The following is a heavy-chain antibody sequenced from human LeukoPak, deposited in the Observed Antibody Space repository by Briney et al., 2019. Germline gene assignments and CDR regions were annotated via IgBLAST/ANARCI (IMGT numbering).Heavy chain of an antibody. J-gene: IGHJ4*02. CDR2: ISSSSSYI. D-gene: IGHD4-11*01. Sequence: GGSLRLSCAASGFTFSSYAMSWVRQAPGKGLEWVSSISSSSSYIYYADSMKGRFTISRDNAKNSLYLQMNSLRAEDTAVYYCAREASGRYSNYDYWGQGTLVTVSS. V-gene: IGHV3-21*01. CDR3: AREASGRYSNYDY. CDR1: GFTFSSYA.